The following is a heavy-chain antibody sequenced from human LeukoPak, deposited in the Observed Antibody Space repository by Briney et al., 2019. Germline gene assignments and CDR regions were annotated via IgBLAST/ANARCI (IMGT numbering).Heavy chain of an antibody. Sequence: SETLSLTCTVSGGSISGYYWSWVRQPPGKGLEWIGYIYYSGSTNYNPSLKSRVTILVDTSKNQFSLKLTSVTAADTALYYCARHVGGGGVLRFDPWGQGTLVTVSS. J-gene: IGHJ5*02. CDR3: ARHVGGGGVLRFDP. D-gene: IGHD3-3*01. CDR2: IYYSGST. CDR1: GGSISGYY. V-gene: IGHV4-59*08.